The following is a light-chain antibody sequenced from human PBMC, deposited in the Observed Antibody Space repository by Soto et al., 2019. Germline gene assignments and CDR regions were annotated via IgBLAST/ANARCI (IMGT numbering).Light chain of an antibody. Sequence: DIKLTQSPSFLSASVGDRVTITCRASQSISSWLAWYQQKPGKAPKLLIYKASSLESGVPSRFSGSGSGTEFTLTISSLQPDDFATYYCQQYNSYPWTFGQGTKVDIK. J-gene: IGKJ1*01. CDR3: QQYNSYPWT. V-gene: IGKV1-5*03. CDR1: QSISSW. CDR2: KAS.